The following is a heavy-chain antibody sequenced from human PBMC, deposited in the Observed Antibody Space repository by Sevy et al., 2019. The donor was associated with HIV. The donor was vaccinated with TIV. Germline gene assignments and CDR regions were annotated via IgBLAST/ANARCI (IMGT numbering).Heavy chain of an antibody. CDR2: ISDDGGDK. CDR3: ARERVKWLVRGPLNY. J-gene: IGHJ4*02. CDR1: GFTFSSYA. D-gene: IGHD6-19*01. V-gene: IGHV3-30-3*01. Sequence: GGSLRLSCAASGFTFSSYAMHWVRQAPGKGLEWVALISDDGGDKYYADSVKGRFSISRDNSKNTLDLQMNSLRAEDTAVYYGARERVKWLVRGPLNYWGQGTLVTVSS.